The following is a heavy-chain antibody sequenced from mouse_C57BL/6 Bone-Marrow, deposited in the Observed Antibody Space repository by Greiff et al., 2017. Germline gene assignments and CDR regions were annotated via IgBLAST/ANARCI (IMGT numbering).Heavy chain of an antibody. CDR2: ISGGGGNT. CDR3: ARHDECYYLYYGMDY. Sequence: EVKLVESGGGLVKPGGSLKLSCAASGFTFSSYTMSWVRQTPEQRLEWVATISGGGGNTYYTDSVKGRFTLSRDNAKNTLYLQMRSLRSEDTAVYYCARHDECYYLYYGMDYWCQGTSVTVSS. V-gene: IGHV5-9*04. D-gene: IGHD2-3*01. CDR1: GFTFSSYT. J-gene: IGHJ4*01.